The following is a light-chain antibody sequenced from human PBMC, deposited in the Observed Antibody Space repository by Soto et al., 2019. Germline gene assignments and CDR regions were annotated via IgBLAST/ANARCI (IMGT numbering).Light chain of an antibody. J-gene: IGKJ5*01. CDR1: QGSVSY. Sequence: DIQMTQSPSALSPSRRDRVTSTXRVSQGSVSYVTWFQVRPGKVPKRLXCPASGLQSGVPSRFSGSGSRTDFTLTISSLQPEDLATYYCQQANRFPLTFGQGTDWRL. V-gene: IGKV1-12*01. CDR3: QQANRFPLT. CDR2: PAS.